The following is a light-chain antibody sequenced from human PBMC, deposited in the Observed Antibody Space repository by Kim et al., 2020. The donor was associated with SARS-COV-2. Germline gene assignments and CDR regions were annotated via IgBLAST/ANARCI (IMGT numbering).Light chain of an antibody. CDR3: QQYNSYSVT. CDR2: AAS. J-gene: IGKJ2*01. V-gene: IGKV1-5*03. Sequence: DIQMTQSPSTLSASVGDRVTITCRASQSISLWLAWYQQKPGEAPKLLINAASSLQIGVPSRFSGSGSETEFTLTISSLQPDDFATYYCQQYNSYSVTFGQGTKLEI. CDR1: QSISLW.